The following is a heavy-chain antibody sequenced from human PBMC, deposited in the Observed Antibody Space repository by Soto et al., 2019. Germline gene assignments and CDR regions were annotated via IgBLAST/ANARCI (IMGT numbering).Heavy chain of an antibody. J-gene: IGHJ4*02. CDR1: GGSISSGGYS. CDR3: GRVPDY. V-gene: IGHV4-30-2*01. CDR2: MYHSGST. Sequence: QLQLQESGSGLVKPSQTLSLTCAVSGGSISSGGYSWSWIRQPTGKGLEGIWYMYHSGSTYYNPALRSRVTISIDRSKNQFSLKLSSVTDADTAVYYWGRVPDYWGQGVLVTVS.